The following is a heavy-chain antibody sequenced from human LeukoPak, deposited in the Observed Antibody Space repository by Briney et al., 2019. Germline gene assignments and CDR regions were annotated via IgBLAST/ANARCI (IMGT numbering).Heavy chain of an antibody. CDR1: GFTFSSYA. D-gene: IGHD6-19*01. J-gene: IGHJ4*02. Sequence: GGSLRLSCAASGFTFSSYAMSWLRQAQGKGLEWVSAISGSGGSTYYADSVKGRFTISRDNSKNTLYLQMNSLRAEDTAVYYCAKDRSGWYVYWGQGTLVTVSS. CDR2: ISGSGGST. CDR3: AKDRSGWYVY. V-gene: IGHV3-23*01.